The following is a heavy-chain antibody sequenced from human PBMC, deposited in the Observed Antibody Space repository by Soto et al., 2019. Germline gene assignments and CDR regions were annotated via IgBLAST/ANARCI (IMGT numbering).Heavy chain of an antibody. CDR2: ITERGIS. V-gene: IGHV4-34*01. CDR1: GGSFSGYY. J-gene: IGHJ3*01. CDR3: ARPICTSINCSFGLSYAFDV. Sequence: VQLQQWGTGLLRPSETPSLTCGVEGGSFSGYYWSWIRQSPGKGLELIGEITERGISNYNAYLTSRVSTSVDRSKNQVSLTLPSVTAADTAVYYCARPICTSINCSFGLSYAFDVWGQGTKVTVSS. D-gene: IGHD2-2*01.